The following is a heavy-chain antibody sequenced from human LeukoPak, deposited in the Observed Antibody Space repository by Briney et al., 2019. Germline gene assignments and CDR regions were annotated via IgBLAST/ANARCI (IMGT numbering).Heavy chain of an antibody. CDR2: IYHSGST. Sequence: PSGTLSLTCTVSGYSISSGYYWGWIRQPPGKGLEWIASIYHSGSTYSNPSLRSRLTISVDTSKNQFSLRLSSVTAADTAVYYCARTNGIVGATGYWGQGTLVTVSS. CDR3: ARTNGIVGATGY. D-gene: IGHD1-26*01. J-gene: IGHJ4*02. CDR1: GYSISSGYY. V-gene: IGHV4-38-2*02.